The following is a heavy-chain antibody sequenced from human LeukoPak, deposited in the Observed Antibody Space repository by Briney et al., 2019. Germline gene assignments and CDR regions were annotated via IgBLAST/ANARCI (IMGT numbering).Heavy chain of an antibody. CDR3: ARDALAVAGHRLNWFDP. Sequence: PGGSLRLSCAASGFTSSSYSMNWVRQAPGKGLGWVSYISSSSSTIYYADSVKGRFTISRDNAKNSLYLQMNSLRAEDTAVYYCARDALAVAGHRLNWFDPWGQGTLVTVSS. CDR1: GFTSSSYS. V-gene: IGHV3-48*01. CDR2: ISSSSSTI. D-gene: IGHD6-19*01. J-gene: IGHJ5*02.